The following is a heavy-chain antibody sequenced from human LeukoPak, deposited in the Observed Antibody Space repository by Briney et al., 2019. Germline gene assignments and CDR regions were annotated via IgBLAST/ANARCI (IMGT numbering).Heavy chain of an antibody. V-gene: IGHV4-31*03. CDR2: IYYSGST. Sequence: SQTLSLTCTVSGGSISSGGYYWSWIRQHPGKGLEWIGYIYYSGSTYYNPPLKSRVTISVDTSKNQFSLKLSSVTAADTAVYYCARGDYDSSVTFDYWGQGTLVTVSS. CDR1: GGSISSGGYY. J-gene: IGHJ4*02. D-gene: IGHD3-22*01. CDR3: ARGDYDSSVTFDY.